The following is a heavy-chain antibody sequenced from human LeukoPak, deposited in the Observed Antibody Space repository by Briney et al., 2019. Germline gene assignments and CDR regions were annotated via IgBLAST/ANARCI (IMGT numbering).Heavy chain of an antibody. Sequence: ASVKVSCKASGYTFTKYAMNWVRQAPGQGLEWMGWINTITGNPTYAQGFAGRFVFSLDTSVSTAYLQISSLQAEDTAAYYCARAPDGYSYGFAYWGQGTLVIVSS. D-gene: IGHD5-18*01. CDR3: ARAPDGYSYGFAY. J-gene: IGHJ4*02. CDR2: INTITGNP. V-gene: IGHV7-4-1*02. CDR1: GYTFTKYA.